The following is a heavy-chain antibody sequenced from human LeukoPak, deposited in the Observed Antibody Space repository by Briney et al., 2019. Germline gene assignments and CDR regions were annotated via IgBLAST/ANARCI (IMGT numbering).Heavy chain of an antibody. D-gene: IGHD1-1*01. Sequence: GGSLRLSCAASGFTFSSYSTNWVRQAPGKGLEWVSYISSSSSTIYYADSVKGRFTISRDDAKNSLYLQMNSLRAEDTAVYYCARDRRLELDYWGQGTLVTVSS. J-gene: IGHJ4*02. CDR1: GFTFSSYS. CDR2: ISSSSSTI. V-gene: IGHV3-48*01. CDR3: ARDRRLELDY.